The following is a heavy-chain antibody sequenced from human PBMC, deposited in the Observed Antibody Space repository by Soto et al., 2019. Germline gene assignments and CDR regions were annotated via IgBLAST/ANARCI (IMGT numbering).Heavy chain of an antibody. CDR2: ISGSGGST. D-gene: IGHD2-15*01. Sequence: GGSLRLSCAASGFTFNSYAMNWVRQAPGKGLEWVSGISGSGGSTYYADTEKGRFTISRDNSKNKLSLQMNSLRVEDTAVYYCAKDRGSILPSNTFDYWGQGT. CDR3: AKDRGSILPSNTFDY. CDR1: GFTFNSYA. V-gene: IGHV3-23*01. J-gene: IGHJ4*02.